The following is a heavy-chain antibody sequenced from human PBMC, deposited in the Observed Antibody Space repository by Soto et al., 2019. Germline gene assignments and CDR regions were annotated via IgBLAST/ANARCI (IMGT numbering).Heavy chain of an antibody. CDR3: ARDGRPEGADYYYYGMDV. CDR2: ISAYNGNT. J-gene: IGHJ6*02. V-gene: IGHV1-18*01. D-gene: IGHD1-26*01. CDR1: GYPFTTYG. Sequence: VXSVKVSCRASGYPFTTYGIIWVRRAPGQGLEWMGWISAYNGNTNYAQKLQGRVTMTTDTSTSTAHMELRSLRSDDTAVYYCARDGRPEGADYYYYGMDVCGQRTTVTVSS.